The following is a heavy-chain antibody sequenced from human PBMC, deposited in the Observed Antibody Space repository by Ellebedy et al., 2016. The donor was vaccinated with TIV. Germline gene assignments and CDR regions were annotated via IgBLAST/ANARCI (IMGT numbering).Heavy chain of an antibody. CDR3: ARDSYSRANY. D-gene: IGHD3-22*01. CDR2: IKQDGSEK. V-gene: IGHV3-7*01. CDR1: GVTFSSYW. Sequence: PGGSLRLSCAASGVTFSSYWMRWVRQAPGKGLEWVANIKQDGSEKNYVDSVKGRFTISRDNAKNSLYLQMNSLRAEDTAVYYCARDSYSRANYWGQGNLVTVSS. J-gene: IGHJ4*02.